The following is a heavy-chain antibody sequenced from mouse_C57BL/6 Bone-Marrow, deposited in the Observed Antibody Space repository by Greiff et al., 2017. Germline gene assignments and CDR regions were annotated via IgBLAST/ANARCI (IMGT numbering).Heavy chain of an antibody. J-gene: IGHJ3*01. Sequence: VQLQQPGAELVKPGASVKLSCKASGYTFTSYWMQWVKQRPGQGLEWIGEIDPSDSYTNYNQKFKGKATLTVDTSSSPAYMQLSSLTSEDSAVYYCARHSFSWFAYWGQGTLVTVSA. CDR1: GYTFTSYW. V-gene: IGHV1-50*01. CDR2: IDPSDSYT. CDR3: ARHSFSWFAY.